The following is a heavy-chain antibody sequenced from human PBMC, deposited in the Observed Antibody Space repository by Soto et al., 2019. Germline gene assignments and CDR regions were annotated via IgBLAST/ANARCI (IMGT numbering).Heavy chain of an antibody. D-gene: IGHD6-13*01. Sequence: QVQLQESDPGLVKPSETLSLTCTVSGGSISSYYWSWIRQPPGKGLEWIGYIYYSGSTNYNPSLKSRVTISVDTSKNQFSLKLSSVTAADTAVYYCARHVKRIAAAGTFDYWGQGTLVTVSS. V-gene: IGHV4-59*08. CDR1: GGSISSYY. J-gene: IGHJ4*02. CDR3: ARHVKRIAAAGTFDY. CDR2: IYYSGST.